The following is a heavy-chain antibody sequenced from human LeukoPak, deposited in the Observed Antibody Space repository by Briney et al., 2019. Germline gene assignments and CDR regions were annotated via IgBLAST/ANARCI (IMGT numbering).Heavy chain of an antibody. D-gene: IGHD6-13*01. CDR1: GYSLTSYW. Sequence: GESLKISCKGSGYSLTSYWIGWVRQMPGKGLEWMGVIYPGDSDTRYSPSFQGQVTISADKSISTAHLQWSSLKASDTAMYYCARGSAAADYYFDCWGQGTLVTVSS. J-gene: IGHJ4*02. V-gene: IGHV5-51*01. CDR2: IYPGDSDT. CDR3: ARGSAAADYYFDC.